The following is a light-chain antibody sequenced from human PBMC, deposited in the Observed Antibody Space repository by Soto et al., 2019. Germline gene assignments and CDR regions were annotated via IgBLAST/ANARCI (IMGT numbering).Light chain of an antibody. J-gene: IGKJ1*01. CDR2: DAS. Sequence: DIQMTQSPSTLSASVGDRVTITCRASQSISSWLAWYQQKPGKAPNLLSYDASSLESGVPSRFSGSGSGTEFTLTISSLQPDDFATYYCQQYNGYPWTFGQGTKVEIK. CDR1: QSISSW. V-gene: IGKV1-5*01. CDR3: QQYNGYPWT.